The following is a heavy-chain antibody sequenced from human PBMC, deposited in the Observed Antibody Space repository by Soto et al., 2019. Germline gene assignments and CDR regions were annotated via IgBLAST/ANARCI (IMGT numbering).Heavy chain of an antibody. J-gene: IGHJ4*02. Sequence: GGSLRLSCAASGFTFSSYWMGWVRQAPGKGLGWVANIKQDGSEKYYVDSVKGRFTISRDNAKNSLYLQMNSLRAEDTAVYYCARDPTSNYYDSSGYSLGDDYWGQGTLVTVSS. CDR1: GFTFSSYW. V-gene: IGHV3-7*01. D-gene: IGHD3-22*01. CDR3: ARDPTSNYYDSSGYSLGDDY. CDR2: IKQDGSEK.